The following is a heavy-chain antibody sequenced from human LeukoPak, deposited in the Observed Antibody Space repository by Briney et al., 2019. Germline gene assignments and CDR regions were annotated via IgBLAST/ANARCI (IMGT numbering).Heavy chain of an antibody. J-gene: IGHJ4*02. D-gene: IGHD3-3*01. Sequence: ASVKVSCKASGYTFTSYGISWVRQAPGQGLEWMGWISAYNGNTNYAQKLQGRVTMTTDTSTSTAYMELRSLRSDDTAVYYCARVPVYDFWSGYFGYWGQRTLVTVSS. CDR3: ARVPVYDFWSGYFGY. V-gene: IGHV1-18*01. CDR1: GYTFTSYG. CDR2: ISAYNGNT.